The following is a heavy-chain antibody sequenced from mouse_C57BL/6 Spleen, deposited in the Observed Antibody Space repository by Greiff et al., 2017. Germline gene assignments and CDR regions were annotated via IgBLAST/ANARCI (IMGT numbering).Heavy chain of an antibody. Sequence: QVQLKESGAELVKPGASVKLSCKASGYTFTEYTIHWVKQRSGQGLEWIGWFYPGSGSIKYNEKFKDKATLTADKSSSTVYMELSRLTSEDSAVYFCARHEEGYYYGSSLDYWGKGTTLTVSS. CDR1: GYTFTEYT. J-gene: IGHJ2*01. V-gene: IGHV1-62-2*01. CDR3: ARHEEGYYYGSSLDY. CDR2: FYPGSGSI. D-gene: IGHD1-1*01.